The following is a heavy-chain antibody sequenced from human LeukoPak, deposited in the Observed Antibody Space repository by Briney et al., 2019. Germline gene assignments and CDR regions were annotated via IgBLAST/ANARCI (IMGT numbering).Heavy chain of an antibody. D-gene: IGHD4/OR15-4a*01. Sequence: AGGSLRLSXAASGFNFSSYWMHWVRQAPGKGLVWISRINYDGTTTSYADSVKDRFTISRDNSKNTLYLQMNSLRVEDTAVYYCARDRPYGGLNGFDYWGQGTLVTVSS. CDR3: ARDRPYGGLNGFDY. CDR2: INYDGTTT. V-gene: IGHV3-74*01. CDR1: GFNFSSYW. J-gene: IGHJ4*02.